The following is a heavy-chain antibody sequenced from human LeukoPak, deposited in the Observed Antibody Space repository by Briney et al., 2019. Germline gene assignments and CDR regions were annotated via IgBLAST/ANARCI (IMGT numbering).Heavy chain of an antibody. Sequence: SETLSLTCTASGGSISSSSYYWGWIRQPPGKGLEWIGSIYYSGSTYYNPSLKSRVTISVDTSKNQFSLKLSSVTAADTAVYYCARDSSGYSLYWFDPWGQGTLVTVSS. D-gene: IGHD3-22*01. CDR2: IYYSGST. V-gene: IGHV4-39*07. CDR3: ARDSSGYSLYWFDP. CDR1: GGSISSSSYY. J-gene: IGHJ5*02.